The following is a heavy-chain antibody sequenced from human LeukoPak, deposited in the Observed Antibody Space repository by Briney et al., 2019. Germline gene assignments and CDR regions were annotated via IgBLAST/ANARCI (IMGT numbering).Heavy chain of an antibody. Sequence: PSETLSLTCTVSGGSISSSSYYWGWIRQPPGTGLEWIGSIYYSGSTYYNPSLKSRVTISVDTSKNQFSLKLSSVTAADTAVYYCARSCRGWYEGVIDYWGQGTLVTVSS. CDR2: IYYSGST. CDR1: GGSISSSSYY. CDR3: ARSCRGWYEGVIDY. J-gene: IGHJ4*02. V-gene: IGHV4-39*01. D-gene: IGHD6-19*01.